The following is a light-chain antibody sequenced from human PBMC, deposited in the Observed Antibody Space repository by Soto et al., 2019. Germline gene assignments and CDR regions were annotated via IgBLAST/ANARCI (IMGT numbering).Light chain of an antibody. CDR2: SAS. CDR3: QQYNDWPPLT. Sequence: DIQMTQSPSSLSASVVDRITITCLASQDISNYLAWYQQKPGKVPKLLVYSASTLQSGVPSRFSGRGSGTEFTLTISNLQSEDFAVYYCQQYNDWPPLTFGGGTKVDIK. J-gene: IGKJ4*01. V-gene: IGKV1-27*01. CDR1: QDISNY.